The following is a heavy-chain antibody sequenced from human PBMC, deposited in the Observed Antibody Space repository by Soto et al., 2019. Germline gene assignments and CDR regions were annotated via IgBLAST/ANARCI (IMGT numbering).Heavy chain of an antibody. J-gene: IGHJ6*02. D-gene: IGHD2-2*01. Sequence: SEPLSLTTNVSGGSIYTYYWIWLRKFPGEVMERIGYMSDGGNIHYNRSLGILVTISVDTSKKQVSLKLSSVSAADTAIYFCAGYCSSSICPEDHYFGLEVWGQGITVTFSS. CDR1: GGSIYTYY. CDR2: MSDGGNI. CDR3: AGYCSSSICPEDHYFGLEV. V-gene: IGHV4-59*01.